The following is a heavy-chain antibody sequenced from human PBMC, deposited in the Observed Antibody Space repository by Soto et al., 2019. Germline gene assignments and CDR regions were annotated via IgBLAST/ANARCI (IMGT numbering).Heavy chain of an antibody. J-gene: IGHJ4*02. CDR1: GGSISSYY. V-gene: IGHV4-34*01. Sequence: SETLSLTCTVSGGSISSYYWSWIRQPPGKGLEWIGEINHRGSTNYNPSLKSRVTISVDTSKNQFSLNLNSVTAADTAVYYCARALGYTYGHLPIDYWGQGILVTVSS. D-gene: IGHD5-18*01. CDR2: INHRGST. CDR3: ARALGYTYGHLPIDY.